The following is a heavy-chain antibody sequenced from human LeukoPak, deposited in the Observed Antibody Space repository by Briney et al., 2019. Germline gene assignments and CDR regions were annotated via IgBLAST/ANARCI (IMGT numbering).Heavy chain of an antibody. J-gene: IGHJ3*02. CDR2: INPSGGST. Sequence: ASVKVSCKASGYTFTSYYMHWVRQAPGQGLEWMGIINPSGGSTSYAQKFQGRVTMTRDTSTSTVYMELSSLRSEDTAVYYCAKALDYGGSLLHDAFDIWGQGTMVTVSS. CDR1: GYTFTSYY. V-gene: IGHV1-46*01. CDR3: AKALDYGGSLLHDAFDI. D-gene: IGHD4-23*01.